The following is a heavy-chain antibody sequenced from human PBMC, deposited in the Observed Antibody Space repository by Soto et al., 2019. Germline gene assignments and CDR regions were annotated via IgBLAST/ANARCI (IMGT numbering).Heavy chain of an antibody. CDR1: GFTFSNAW. J-gene: IGHJ5*02. CDR2: IKSKTDGGST. V-gene: IGHV3-15*01. D-gene: IGHD1-26*01. Sequence: GGSLRLSCAASGFTFSNAWMSWVRQAPGKGLEWVGRIKSKTDGGSTYYADSVKGRFTISRDNSKNTLYLQMNSLRAEDTAVYYCAKDRTPSDRVLPSNWFDPWGQGTLVTVSS. CDR3: AKDRTPSDRVLPSNWFDP.